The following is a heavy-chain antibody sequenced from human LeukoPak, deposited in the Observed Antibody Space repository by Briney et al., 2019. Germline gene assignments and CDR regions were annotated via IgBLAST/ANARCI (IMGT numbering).Heavy chain of an antibody. CDR3: ARTDTAVVTRNFDY. J-gene: IGHJ4*02. V-gene: IGHV3-7*05. CDR1: GFTFSNFA. Sequence: GGSLRLSCAASGFTFSNFAMNWVRQAPGKGLEWVANIKQDGSEKYYVDSVKGRFTISRDNAKNSLFLQMNSLRAEDTAVYYCARTDTAVVTRNFDYWGQGTLVTVSS. D-gene: IGHD5-18*01. CDR2: IKQDGSEK.